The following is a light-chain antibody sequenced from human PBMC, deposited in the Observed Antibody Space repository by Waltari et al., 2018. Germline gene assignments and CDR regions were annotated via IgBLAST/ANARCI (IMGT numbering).Light chain of an antibody. Sequence: SVLTQPPSASGTPGQTVTIPCSGSSSNIGGNFVYWYQQLPGMAPQLLIYKNNQRPSGAPDRFSGSKAGTSASRAISGLRSDDEAEYYCAAWDDNLTGPLFGGGTKVTVL. CDR1: SSNIGGNF. CDR2: KNN. CDR3: AAWDDNLTGPL. J-gene: IGLJ3*02. V-gene: IGLV1-47*01.